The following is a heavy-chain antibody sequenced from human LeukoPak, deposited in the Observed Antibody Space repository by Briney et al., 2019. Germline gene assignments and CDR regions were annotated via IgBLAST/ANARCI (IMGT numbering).Heavy chain of an antibody. CDR2: IYYSGST. J-gene: IGHJ4*02. Sequence: KPSETLSLTCTVSGGSISSYYWSWTRQPPGKGLEWIGYIYYSGSTNYNPSLKSRVTISVDTSKNQFSLKLSSVTAADTAVYYCARGVAGTGIDYWGQGTLVTVSS. V-gene: IGHV4-59*01. D-gene: IGHD6-19*01. CDR1: GGSISSYY. CDR3: ARGVAGTGIDY.